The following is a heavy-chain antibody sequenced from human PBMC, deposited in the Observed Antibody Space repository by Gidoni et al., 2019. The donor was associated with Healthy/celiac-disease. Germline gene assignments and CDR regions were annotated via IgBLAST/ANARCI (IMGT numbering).Heavy chain of an antibody. Sequence: QVQLVESGGGVVQHGRSLRLSCAASGFTFSSYAMHWVRQAPGKGLEWVAVISYDGSNKYYADSVKGRFTISRDNSKNTLYLQMNSLRAEDTAVYYCARDAETYGSGSYAYAFDIWGQGTMVTVSS. D-gene: IGHD3-10*01. V-gene: IGHV3-30-3*01. CDR1: GFTFSSYA. CDR2: ISYDGSNK. J-gene: IGHJ3*02. CDR3: ARDAETYGSGSYAYAFDI.